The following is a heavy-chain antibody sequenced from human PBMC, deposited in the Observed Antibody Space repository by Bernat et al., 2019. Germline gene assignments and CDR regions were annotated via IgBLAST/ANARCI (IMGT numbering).Heavy chain of an antibody. J-gene: IGHJ3*02. CDR2: ISYDGSNK. CDR1: GFTFSSYA. CDR3: ARDYYGSGSYYPYDAFDN. D-gene: IGHD3-10*01. Sequence: QVQLVESGGGVVQPGRSLRLSCAASGFTFSSYAMHWVRQAPGKGLEWVAVISYDGSNKYYADSVKGRFTISRDNSKNTLYLQMNSLRAEDTAVYYCARDYYGSGSYYPYDAFDNWGQGTMVTVSS. V-gene: IGHV3-30-3*01.